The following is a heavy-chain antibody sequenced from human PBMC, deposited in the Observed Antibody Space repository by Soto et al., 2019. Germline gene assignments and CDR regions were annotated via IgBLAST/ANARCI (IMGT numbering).Heavy chain of an antibody. D-gene: IGHD5-12*01. J-gene: IGHJ5*01. CDR2: TIPIVETP. V-gene: IGHV1-69*01. Sequence: QVQLVQSGAEVKEPGSSVKVSCKTSGGTFSNYAITWVRQAPGQGLEWMGGTIPIVETPIYAQKFRGRLTISADESTTTAHMELSSLRPEDTAVFYWARGEGVVSTIRAALDSWGQGTLVTVSS. CDR1: GGTFSNYA. CDR3: ARGEGVVSTIRAALDS.